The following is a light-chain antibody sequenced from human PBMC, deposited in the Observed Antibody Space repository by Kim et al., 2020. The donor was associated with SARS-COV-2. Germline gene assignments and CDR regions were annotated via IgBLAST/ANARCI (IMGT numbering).Light chain of an antibody. CDR2: GTS. V-gene: IGKV3-15*01. Sequence: EIVMTQSPATLSVSPGERATLSCRASQSFGSNLAWYQQKPGQAPRLLFYGTSIRATGTPARFSGSGSGTEFTLTISGLQSEDFAVYYCQQYNNWPLPCTFGQGTKVDIK. CDR1: QSFGSN. J-gene: IGKJ2*02. CDR3: QQYNNWPLPCT.